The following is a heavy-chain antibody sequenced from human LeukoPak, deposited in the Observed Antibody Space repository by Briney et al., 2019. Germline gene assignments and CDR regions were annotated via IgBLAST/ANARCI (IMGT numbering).Heavy chain of an antibody. Sequence: HLGGSLRLSCAASGFTFSSYWMHWVRQAPGKGLVWVSRINSDGSSTSYADSVKGRFTISRDNAKNTLYLQMNSLRAEDTAVYYCATWYYYDSSAYYLSYWGQGTLVTVSS. D-gene: IGHD3-22*01. J-gene: IGHJ4*02. CDR2: INSDGSST. CDR3: ATWYYYDSSAYYLSY. V-gene: IGHV3-74*01. CDR1: GFTFSSYW.